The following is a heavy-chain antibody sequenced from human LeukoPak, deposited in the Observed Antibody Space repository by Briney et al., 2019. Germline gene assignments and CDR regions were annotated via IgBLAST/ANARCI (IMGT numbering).Heavy chain of an antibody. CDR3: ARSTTRGGDY. V-gene: IGHV3-21*01. Sequence: GGSLRLSCAASGFTFSSYSMNWVRQAPGKGLEWVSSISSCSSYIYYADSVKGRFTISRDNAKNTLYLQMNSLRAEDTAVYYCARSTTRGGDYWGQGTLVTVSS. D-gene: IGHD1-7*01. J-gene: IGHJ4*02. CDR2: ISSCSSYI. CDR1: GFTFSSYS.